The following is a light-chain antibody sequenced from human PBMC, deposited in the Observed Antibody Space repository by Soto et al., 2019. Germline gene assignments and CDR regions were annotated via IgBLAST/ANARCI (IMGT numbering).Light chain of an antibody. CDR3: ASWDDSLSAVL. V-gene: IGLV1-44*01. Sequence: QSVLTQPPSASGTPGQRVTISCSGSSSNIGSNVVNWYQQLPGTAPKLLIYSNNQRPSGVPDRFSGSKSGTSASLAISGLQSEDETDYHCASWDDSLSAVLFGGGTKLTVL. J-gene: IGLJ2*01. CDR2: SNN. CDR1: SSNIGSNV.